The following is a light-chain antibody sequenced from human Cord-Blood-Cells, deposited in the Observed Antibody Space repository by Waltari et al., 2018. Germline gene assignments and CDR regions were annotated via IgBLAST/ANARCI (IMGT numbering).Light chain of an antibody. CDR1: SSDVGGYNY. CDR2: EVS. J-gene: IGLJ2*01. Sequence: QSALTQPPSASGSPGQSVTISCTGTSSDVGGYNYVTWYQQHPDKAPKLLIYEVSKRPSGVPDRFSGSKSGNTASLTVSGLQAEDEADYYCSSYAGSNNLVFGGGTKLTGL. CDR3: SSYAGSNNLV. V-gene: IGLV2-8*01.